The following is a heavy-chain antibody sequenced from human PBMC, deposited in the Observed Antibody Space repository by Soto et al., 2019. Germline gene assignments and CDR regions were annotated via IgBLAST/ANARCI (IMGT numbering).Heavy chain of an antibody. V-gene: IGHV1-69*04. J-gene: IGHJ4*02. D-gene: IGHD3-16*01. CDR1: GDTFNFYS. CDR2: VNPILSMS. CDR3: WNSFGAGYRAFDF. Sequence: QVQLVQSGAEVKRPGSSVKVSCKASGDTFNFYSINWVRQAPGLGLEWMGRVNPILSMSNYAQRFQGRVTMAADKSTNPAYMELRCLRSEGTGNYYCWNSFGAGYRAFDFWGQGALVTVSS.